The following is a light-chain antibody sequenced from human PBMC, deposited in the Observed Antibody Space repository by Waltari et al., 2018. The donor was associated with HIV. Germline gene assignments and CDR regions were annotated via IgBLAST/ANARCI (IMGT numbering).Light chain of an antibody. Sequence: QSVLTQPPSASGAPGQSVIISCSGSSSNIGSKTVNWYRQLPGTAPKLLSYSNNQRPAGVPDRFSGSKSGTSASLAISGLQSGDEADYYCAAWEDSLNGPNEVYGSGTTVTVV. CDR2: SNN. CDR3: AAWEDSLNGPNEV. J-gene: IGLJ1*01. V-gene: IGLV1-44*01. CDR1: SSNIGSKT.